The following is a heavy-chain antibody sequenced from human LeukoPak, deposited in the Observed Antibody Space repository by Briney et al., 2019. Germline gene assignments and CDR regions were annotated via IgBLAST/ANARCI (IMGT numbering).Heavy chain of an antibody. CDR2: IYWDDDK. CDR3: PHRQPHYNETTGYCSD. CDR1: GFALSTRGVG. Sequence: SGPTLVNPPQTHTLTCTFSGFALSTRGVGVGWIRQPPGKALEWLTLIYWDDDKRYSPSLKRRLTITRDTSKSQVVLTITNMHLVDTSTNFCPHRQPHYNETTGYCSDWGQGTLVTVSS. V-gene: IGHV2-5*02. J-gene: IGHJ4*02. D-gene: IGHD3-9*01.